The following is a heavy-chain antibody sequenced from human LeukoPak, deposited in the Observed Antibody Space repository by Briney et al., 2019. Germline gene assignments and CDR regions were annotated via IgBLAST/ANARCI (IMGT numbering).Heavy chain of an antibody. D-gene: IGHD6-19*01. J-gene: IGHJ3*02. CDR1: GFTFSNYW. Sequence: QTGGSLRLSCAASGFTFSNYWMHWVRQAPGKGLVWVSRINSDGSSTSYADSVKGRFTTSRDNAKNTLYLQMNSLRAEDTAVYYCARDLPIAVVSDASDIWGQGTLVTVSS. V-gene: IGHV3-74*01. CDR3: ARDLPIAVVSDASDI. CDR2: INSDGSST.